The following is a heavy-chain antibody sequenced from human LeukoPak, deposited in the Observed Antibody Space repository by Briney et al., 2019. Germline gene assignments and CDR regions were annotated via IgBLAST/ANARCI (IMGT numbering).Heavy chain of an antibody. V-gene: IGHV1-18*01. J-gene: IGHJ4*02. Sequence: ASVKVSCKASGYTFTSYGISWVRQAPGQGLEWMGWISTYNGNTNYAQKLQGRVTMTTDTSTSTAYMELRSLRSDDTAVYYCARELSSSSDDDFLFDYWGQGTLVTVSS. CDR2: ISTYNGNT. D-gene: IGHD6-6*01. CDR1: GYTFTSYG. CDR3: ARELSSSSDDDFLFDY.